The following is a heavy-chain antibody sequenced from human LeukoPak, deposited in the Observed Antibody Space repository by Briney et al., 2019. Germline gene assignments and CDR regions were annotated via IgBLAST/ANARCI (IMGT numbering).Heavy chain of an antibody. V-gene: IGHV3-33*08. CDR3: ARGLQPPVLYGMDV. CDR1: GFTFRTYG. J-gene: IGHJ6*02. CDR2: IWYDGSKK. Sequence: GGSLRLSCAASGFTFRTYGIHWVRQAPGQGLEWVALIWYDGSKKYYADSVKGRFTVSRDNSENTLYLQMNSLRADDTAVYYCARGLQPPVLYGMDVWGQGTTVTVSS. D-gene: IGHD4-11*01.